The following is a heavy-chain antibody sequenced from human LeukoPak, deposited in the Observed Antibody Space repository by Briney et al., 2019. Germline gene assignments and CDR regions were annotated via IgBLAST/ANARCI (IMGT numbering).Heavy chain of an antibody. CDR2: IIDSGGAT. J-gene: IGHJ5*01. CDR3: AKDRNDDILTGXNXLDS. D-gene: IGHD3-9*01. Sequence: RLSCAASGFTFSTYAMSWVRQXPRRGLEGVXSIIDSGGATYYADSVKGRFTISRDNSKNTLYLQMNSLRAEDTAVYYCAKDRNDDILTGXNXLDSWGQGTLVTVXS. CDR1: GFTFSTYA. V-gene: IGHV3-23*01.